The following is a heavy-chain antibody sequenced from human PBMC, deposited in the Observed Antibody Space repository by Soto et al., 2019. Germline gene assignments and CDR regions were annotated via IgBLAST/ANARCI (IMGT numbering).Heavy chain of an antibody. CDR1: GYSFTSSS. V-gene: IGHV1-46*01. CDR2: INPSGGSI. J-gene: IGHJ2*01. Sequence: SLKLSRKASGYSFTSSSMHWLRQAPGQGLEWMGIINPSGGSISYAQKFQGRVTMTRDTSTSTVYMELSSLRSEDTAVYYCARYQKLGSYWYFDLWGRGTLVTVSS. D-gene: IGHD2-2*01. CDR3: ARYQKLGSYWYFDL.